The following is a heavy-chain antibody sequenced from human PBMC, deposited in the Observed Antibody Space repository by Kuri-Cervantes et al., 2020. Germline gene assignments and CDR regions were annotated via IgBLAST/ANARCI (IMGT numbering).Heavy chain of an antibody. CDR1: GGSISSSSYY. CDR2: IYHSGST. CDR3: ARGQANYYDSSGYYYGHAFDI. J-gene: IGHJ3*02. D-gene: IGHD3-22*01. Sequence: SETLSLTCTVSGGSISSSSYYWGWIRQPPGKGLEWIGYIYHSGSTYYNPSLKSRVTISVDRSKNQFSLKLSSVTAADTAVYYCARGQANYYDSSGYYYGHAFDIWGQGTMVTVSS. V-gene: IGHV4-39*07.